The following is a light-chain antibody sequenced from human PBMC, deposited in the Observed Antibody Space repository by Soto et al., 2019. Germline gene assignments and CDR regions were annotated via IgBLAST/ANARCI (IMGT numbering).Light chain of an antibody. CDR2: AAS. CDR3: QQSYSTPPT. Sequence: DIQMTQSPSSLSASVGDRVTITCRASQSITTYLNWYRQKPGKAPKLLIYAASSLQSGVPSRFSGSGSETDFTLTITSLQPEDFASYHCQQSYSTPPTFGQGTKVDIK. V-gene: IGKV1-39*01. J-gene: IGKJ2*01. CDR1: QSITTY.